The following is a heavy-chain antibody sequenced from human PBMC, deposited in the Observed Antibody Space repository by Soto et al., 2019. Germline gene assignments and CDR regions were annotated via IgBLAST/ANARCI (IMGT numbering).Heavy chain of an antibody. V-gene: IGHV3-15*01. D-gene: IGHD1-26*01. J-gene: IGHJ6*02. Sequence: GGSLRLSCAASGFTFSNAWMSWVRQAPGKGLEWVGRIKSKTDGGTTDYAAPVKGRFTISRDDSKNTLYLQMNSLKTEDTAVYYCTTGKIVGAVDYYGMDVWGPGTTVTVS. CDR1: GFTFSNAW. CDR3: TTGKIVGAVDYYGMDV. CDR2: IKSKTDGGTT.